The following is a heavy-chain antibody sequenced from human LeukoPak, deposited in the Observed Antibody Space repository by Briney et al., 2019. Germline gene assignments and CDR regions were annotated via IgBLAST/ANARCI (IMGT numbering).Heavy chain of an antibody. D-gene: IGHD6-13*01. CDR2: ISHSGNT. V-gene: IGHV4-30-2*01. Sequence: SETLSLTCAVSGGSTSSGGYSWSWIRQPPGKGLEWIGYISHSGNTYYNPSLKSRVTISVDRSKNHFSLELTSVTAADTAVYYCARYSSTWPYWYFDLWGRGTLVTVSS. J-gene: IGHJ2*01. CDR3: ARYSSTWPYWYFDL. CDR1: GGSTSSGGYS.